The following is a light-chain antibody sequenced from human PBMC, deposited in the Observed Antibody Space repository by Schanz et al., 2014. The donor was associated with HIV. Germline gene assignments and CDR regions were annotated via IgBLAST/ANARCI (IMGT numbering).Light chain of an antibody. Sequence: EIVMTQSPATLSVSPGERATLSCRASQSVSSDLAWYQQKPGQAPRLLIYGASTRATGIPARFSGSGSGTEFTLTINSLQSEDFAVYYCQQYNNWPPWTFGQGTKVDLK. J-gene: IGKJ1*01. CDR2: GAS. CDR3: QQYNNWPPWT. V-gene: IGKV3-15*01. CDR1: QSVSSD.